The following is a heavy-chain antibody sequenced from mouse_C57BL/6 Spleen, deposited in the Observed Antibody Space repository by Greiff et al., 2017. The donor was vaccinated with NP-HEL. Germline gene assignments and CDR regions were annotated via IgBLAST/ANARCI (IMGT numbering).Heavy chain of an antibody. CDR2: ISDGGSYT. Sequence: EVKLVESGGGLVKPGGSLKLSCAASGFTFSSYAMSWVRQTPEKRLEWVATISDGGSYTYYPDNVKGRFTISRDNAKNNRCLQMSHLKSEDTAMYYCSRDENYYAYWGQGTTLTVSS. CDR3: SRDENYYAY. V-gene: IGHV5-4*01. D-gene: IGHD1-1*01. CDR1: GFTFSSYA. J-gene: IGHJ2*01.